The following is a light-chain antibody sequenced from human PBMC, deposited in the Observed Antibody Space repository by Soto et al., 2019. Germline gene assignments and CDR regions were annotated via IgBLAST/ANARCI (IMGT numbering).Light chain of an antibody. CDR2: DVF. CDR3: QQYHSFSCT. V-gene: IGKV1-5*01. CDR1: QSITYW. J-gene: IGKJ2*02. Sequence: DIQMTQSPSSLSASVGDRVTITCRASQSITYWLAWYQQKPGRAPKLLIYDVFNVQSGVPSRFSGSGSGTEFHLTISSLHPDDSATYYCQQYHSFSCTFGQGTKLEIK.